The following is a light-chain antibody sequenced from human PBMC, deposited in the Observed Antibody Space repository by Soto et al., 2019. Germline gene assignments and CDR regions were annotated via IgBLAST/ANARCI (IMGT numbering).Light chain of an antibody. Sequence: DIQMTQSPSSLSPSVGDRVTITCRASQSISSYLNWYQQKPGKAPKLLIYAASSLQSGVPSRFSGSGSGTDFTLTISSLQPEDFATYYCQQSYSTPRCTFGQGTKLEIK. CDR1: QSISSY. CDR3: QQSYSTPRCT. J-gene: IGKJ2*02. V-gene: IGKV1-39*01. CDR2: AAS.